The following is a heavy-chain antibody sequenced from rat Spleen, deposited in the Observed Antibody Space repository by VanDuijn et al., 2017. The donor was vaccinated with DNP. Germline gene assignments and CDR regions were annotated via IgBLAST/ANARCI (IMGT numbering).Heavy chain of an antibody. CDR2: ISYSGRT. Sequence: EVQLQESGPGLVKPSQSLSLTCSVTGYSITSNYWGWIRQFPGNKMEYIGHISYSGRTNYNPSLKRRISITRDTSKNQFFLQVNSVTTEDTATYYCARGDILRSFDYWGQGVMVTVSS. CDR3: ARGDILRSFDY. CDR1: GYSITSNY. V-gene: IGHV3-1*01. J-gene: IGHJ2*01. D-gene: IGHD1-6*01.